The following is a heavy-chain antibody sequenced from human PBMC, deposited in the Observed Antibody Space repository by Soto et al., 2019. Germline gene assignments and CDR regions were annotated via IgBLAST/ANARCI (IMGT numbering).Heavy chain of an antibody. Sequence: SETLSLTCPVSGGSISSIGYYWSLIRQPAGKGLEWIGRIYTSGSTNYNPSLKSRVTMSVDTSKNQFSLKLSSVTAADTAVYYWARVPRAAHHYYYYFGIDVWGQGNAVTVSS. J-gene: IGHJ6*02. CDR3: ARVPRAAHHYYYYFGIDV. CDR1: GGSISSIGYY. V-gene: IGHV4-61*02. D-gene: IGHD6-6*01. CDR2: IYTSGST.